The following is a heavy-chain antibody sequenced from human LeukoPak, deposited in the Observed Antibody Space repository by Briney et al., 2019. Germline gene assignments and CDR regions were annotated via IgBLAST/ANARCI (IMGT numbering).Heavy chain of an antibody. CDR1: GYTFTSYG. V-gene: IGHV1-18*01. Sequence: ASVKVSCKASGYTFTSYGISWVRQAPGQGLEWMGWISAYNGNTNYAQKLQGRVTMTTDTSTGTAYMELRSLRSDDTAVYYCAFGKYDFWSGYYEPNFDYWGQGTLVTVSS. D-gene: IGHD3-3*01. CDR2: ISAYNGNT. CDR3: AFGKYDFWSGYYEPNFDY. J-gene: IGHJ4*02.